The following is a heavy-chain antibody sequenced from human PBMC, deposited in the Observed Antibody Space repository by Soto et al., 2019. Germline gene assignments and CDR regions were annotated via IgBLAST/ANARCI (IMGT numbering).Heavy chain of an antibody. CDR2: IRNEPKSYIT. Sequence: EVQLVESGGDLVQPGGSLRLSCVASGFTLSDHYMDWVRQAPGKGLEWVGRIRNEPKSYITDYAESVKGRFTISRDDSKNSLFLQMNSLTTEDTAIYYSADLTWTGSYFPWGQGTLVTVSS. CDR3: ADLTWTGSYFP. D-gene: IGHD3-9*01. J-gene: IGHJ5*02. CDR1: GFTLSDHY. V-gene: IGHV3-72*01.